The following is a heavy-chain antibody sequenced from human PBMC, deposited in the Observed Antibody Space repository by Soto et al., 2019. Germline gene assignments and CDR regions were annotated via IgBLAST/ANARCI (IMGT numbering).Heavy chain of an antibody. D-gene: IGHD6-6*01. CDR2: IIPIFGTA. J-gene: IGHJ4*02. CDR1: GGTFSSYS. V-gene: IGHV1-69*13. CDR3: AIEYSSSPPYYPIGY. Sequence: SVKVSCKASGGTFSSYSISWVRQAPGQGLEWMGGIIPIFGTANYAQKFQGRVTITADESTSTAYMELSSLRSEDTAVYYCAIEYSSSPPYYPIGYWGQGTLVTVSS.